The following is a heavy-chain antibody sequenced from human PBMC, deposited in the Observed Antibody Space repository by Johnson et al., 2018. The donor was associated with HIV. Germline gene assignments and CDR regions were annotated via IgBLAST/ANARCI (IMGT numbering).Heavy chain of an antibody. D-gene: IGHD6-13*01. Sequence: QEQLVESGGGVVQPGRSLRLSCAASGFTFSSYDMHWVRQAPGKGLEWVAVISYDGSNKYYADSVKGRFTISRDNSKNTLYLQMNSLRAEDTAVYYCARGGEYSSSLYAFDIWGQGTMVTVSS. CDR3: ARGGEYSSSLYAFDI. J-gene: IGHJ3*02. V-gene: IGHV3-30*03. CDR2: ISYDGSNK. CDR1: GFTFSSYD.